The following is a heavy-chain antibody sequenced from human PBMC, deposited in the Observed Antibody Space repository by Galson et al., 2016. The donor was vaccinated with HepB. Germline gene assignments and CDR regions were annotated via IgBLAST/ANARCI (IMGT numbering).Heavy chain of an antibody. V-gene: IGHV4-39*07. D-gene: IGHD3-10*01. CDR3: ARDKYYGSGSYSY. Sequence: ETLSLTCTVSGDSISGSRYYWGWVRQPPGKGLEWLGSIHYSGTPYYNPSLKSRLTMSVDTSKNQFSLKLNSLTAADTAVYYCARDKYYGSGSYSYWGQGTLVTVSS. CDR2: IHYSGTP. J-gene: IGHJ4*02. CDR1: GDSISGSRYY.